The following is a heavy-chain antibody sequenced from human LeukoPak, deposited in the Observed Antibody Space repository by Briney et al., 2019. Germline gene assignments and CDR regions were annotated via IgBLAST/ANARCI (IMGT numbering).Heavy chain of an antibody. CDR3: ARGEGRAVIGLYYFDY. D-gene: IGHD2-21*01. J-gene: IGHJ4*02. CDR2: IIPIFGTA. V-gene: IGHV1-69*06. CDR1: GGTFSSYA. Sequence: WASVKVSCKASGGTFSSYAISWVRQAPGQGLEWMGGIIPIFGTANYAQKFQGRVTITADKSTSTAYMELSSLRSEDTAVYFCARGEGRAVIGLYYFDYWGQGTLVTVSS.